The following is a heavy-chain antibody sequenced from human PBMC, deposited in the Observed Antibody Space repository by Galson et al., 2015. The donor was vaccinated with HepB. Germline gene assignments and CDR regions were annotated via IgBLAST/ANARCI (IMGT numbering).Heavy chain of an antibody. D-gene: IGHD3-3*01. CDR1: GFTFDDFG. J-gene: IGHJ4*02. CDR3: ARQRAQYYDFWSGYLDY. V-gene: IGHV3-20*04. Sequence: SLRLSCAASGFTFDDFGMSWVRQAPGKGLEWVSSINWNGGSTRYADSVKGRFNISRDNAKKSLYLQMNSLRAEDTALYYCARQRAQYYDFWSGYLDYWGQGTLVTVSS. CDR2: INWNGGST.